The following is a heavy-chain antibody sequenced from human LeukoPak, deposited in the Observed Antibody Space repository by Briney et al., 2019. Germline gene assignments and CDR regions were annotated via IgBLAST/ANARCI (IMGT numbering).Heavy chain of an antibody. Sequence: QPGGSLRLSCAASGFTFSSYWMSWVRQAPGKGLEWVANIKQDGSEKYYVDSVKGRFTISRDNAKNSLYLQMNSLRAEDTAVYYCARDQNDCSSTSCYTGWFDPWGQGTLVTVSS. CDR3: ARDQNDCSSTSCYTGWFDP. D-gene: IGHD2-2*02. CDR1: GFTFSSYW. CDR2: IKQDGSEK. V-gene: IGHV3-7*01. J-gene: IGHJ5*02.